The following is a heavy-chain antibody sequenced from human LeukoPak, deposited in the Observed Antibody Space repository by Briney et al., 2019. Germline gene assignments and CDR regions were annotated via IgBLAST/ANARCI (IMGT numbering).Heavy chain of an antibody. CDR1: GFTFSSYA. J-gene: IGHJ4*02. CDR2: ISYDGSNK. D-gene: IGHD3-10*01. CDR3: AKGLWFGELRPFDY. Sequence: PGGSLRLSCAASGFTFSSYAMHWVRQAPGKGLEWVAVISYDGSNKYYPASVKGRFTISRDNSKNTLYLQMNSLRAEDTAVYYCAKGLWFGELRPFDYWGQGTLVTVSS. V-gene: IGHV3-30*04.